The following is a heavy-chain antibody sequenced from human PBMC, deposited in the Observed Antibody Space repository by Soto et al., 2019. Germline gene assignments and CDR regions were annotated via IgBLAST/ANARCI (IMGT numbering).Heavy chain of an antibody. V-gene: IGHV4-61*01. J-gene: IGHJ4*02. Sequence: KASETLSLTCTVSGGSVSSGSYYWSWIRQPPGKGLEWIGYVYNSGSTNYNPSLKSRVTISEDTSKSQFSLKVNSMTAADTAVYYCARYRREAVAGYTLDNWGQGILVTVSS. CDR2: VYNSGST. CDR3: ARYRREAVAGYTLDN. CDR1: GGSVSSGSYY. D-gene: IGHD6-13*01.